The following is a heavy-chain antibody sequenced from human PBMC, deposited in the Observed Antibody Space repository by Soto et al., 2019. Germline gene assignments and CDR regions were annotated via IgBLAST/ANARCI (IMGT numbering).Heavy chain of an antibody. V-gene: IGHV3-23*01. CDR2: ISGSGGST. CDR3: AKAIGYYDFWSGYSICFDY. J-gene: IGHJ4*02. CDR1: GFTFSSYA. Sequence: GGSLRLSCAASGFTFSSYAMSWVRQAPGKGLEWVSAISGSGGSTYYADSVKGRFTISRDNSKNTLYLQMNSLRAEDTAVYYCAKAIGYYDFWSGYSICFDYWGQGTLVTVSS. D-gene: IGHD3-3*01.